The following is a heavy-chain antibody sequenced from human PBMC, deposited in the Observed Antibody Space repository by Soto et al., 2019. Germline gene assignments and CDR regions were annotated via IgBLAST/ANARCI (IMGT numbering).Heavy chain of an antibody. CDR1: GFTFRNYD. Sequence: EVQLVESGGGLVQPGGSLRLSWAASGFTFRNYDMHWVRQGTGKGLAWVSGISAAGDPDYADSVEGRFTISRENAQNSFFLQMNSLRVGDTAVYYCARTDRDFYGLDVWGQGTTVIVSS. CDR3: ARTDRDFYGLDV. J-gene: IGHJ6*02. CDR2: ISAAGDP. V-gene: IGHV3-13*05.